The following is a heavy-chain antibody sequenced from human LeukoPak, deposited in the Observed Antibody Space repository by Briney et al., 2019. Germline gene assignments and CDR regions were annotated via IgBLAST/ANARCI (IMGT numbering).Heavy chain of an antibody. V-gene: IGHV3-23*01. CDR2: ISGSGGST. Sequence: RGSLRLSCAASGFTFSSYAMSWVRQAPGKGLEWVSAISGSGGSTYYADSVKGRFAISRDNSKNTLYLQMNSLRAEDTAVYYCAKRAVRYSSSWYYFDYWGQGTLVTVSS. CDR3: AKRAVRYSSSWYYFDY. J-gene: IGHJ4*02. CDR1: GFTFSSYA. D-gene: IGHD6-13*01.